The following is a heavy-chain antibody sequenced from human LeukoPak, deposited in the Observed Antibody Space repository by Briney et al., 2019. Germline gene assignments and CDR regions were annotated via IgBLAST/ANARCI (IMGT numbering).Heavy chain of an antibody. D-gene: IGHD6-19*01. J-gene: IGHJ4*02. Sequence: GGSLRLSCAASGFTFSNYVMTWVRQAPGKGLEWVAFISFDGSNKYYADSVKGRFTISRDNSKNTLYLQMNSLRAEDTAVYYCARQVAGLDYWGQGTLVTVSS. CDR3: ARQVAGLDY. V-gene: IGHV3-30-3*01. CDR1: GFTFSNYV. CDR2: ISFDGSNK.